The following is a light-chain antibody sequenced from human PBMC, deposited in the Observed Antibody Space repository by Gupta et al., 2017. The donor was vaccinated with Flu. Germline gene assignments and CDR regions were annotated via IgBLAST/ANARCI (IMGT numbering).Light chain of an antibody. Sequence: VKLTCTLSSGHSSYAIAWHQQQPEKGPRYLMKLNSDGSHSKGDGIPDRFSGSSSGAERYLTISSLQAEDEADYYCQTWGTGIRVFGGGTKLTVL. CDR3: QTWGTGIRV. CDR2: LNSDGSH. V-gene: IGLV4-69*01. J-gene: IGLJ3*02. CDR1: SGHSSYA.